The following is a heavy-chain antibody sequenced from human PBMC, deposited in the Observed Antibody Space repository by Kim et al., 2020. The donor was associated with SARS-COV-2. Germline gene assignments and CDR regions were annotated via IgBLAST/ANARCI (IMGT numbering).Heavy chain of an antibody. V-gene: IGHV4-34*01. CDR3: ARRRYCSSTSCPKFDY. J-gene: IGHJ4*02. Sequence: IKSRVTISVDTSKNQFSLKLSFVTAADTAVYYCARRRYCSSTSCPKFDYWGQGTLVTVSS. D-gene: IGHD2-2*01.